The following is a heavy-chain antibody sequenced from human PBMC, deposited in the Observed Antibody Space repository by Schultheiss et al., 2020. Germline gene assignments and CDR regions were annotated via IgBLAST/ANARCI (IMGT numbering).Heavy chain of an antibody. CDR3: VRDKGYLTMTD. J-gene: IGHJ4*02. Sequence: GGSLRLSCAASGFSFNNAWMSWVRQAPGKGLEWVSAISGSGGSTYYADSVKGRFTISRDNSKNTLYLQMNGLRAEDTAVYYCVRDKGYLTMTDWGQGTLVTVSS. D-gene: IGHD3-22*01. CDR2: ISGSGGST. CDR1: GFSFNNAW. V-gene: IGHV3-23*01.